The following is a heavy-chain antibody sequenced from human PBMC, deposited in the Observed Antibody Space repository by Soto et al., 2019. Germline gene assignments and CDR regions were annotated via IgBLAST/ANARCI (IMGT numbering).Heavy chain of an antibody. Sequence: SVKVSCKASGYTFTSYAMHWVRQAPGQRLEWMGWINAGNGNTKYSQKFQGRVTITRDTSASTAYMELSSLRSEDTAVYYCARLTWGIAVAGTAPFGYWGQGTLVTVSS. J-gene: IGHJ4*02. CDR2: INAGNGNT. CDR1: GYTFTSYA. V-gene: IGHV1-3*01. CDR3: ARLTWGIAVAGTAPFGY. D-gene: IGHD6-19*01.